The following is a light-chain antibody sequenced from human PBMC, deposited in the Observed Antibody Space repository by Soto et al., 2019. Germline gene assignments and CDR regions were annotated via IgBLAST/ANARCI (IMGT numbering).Light chain of an antibody. CDR1: QSISSW. Sequence: DIQMTQSPSTGSASVGDRVTITCRASQSISSWLAWYQQKPGKAPKLLIYKASSLESGVPSRFSGSGSGTEFTLTISSLRPDDFATYYCQQYNSILGTFGQGTKV. CDR3: QQYNSILGT. CDR2: KAS. J-gene: IGKJ1*01. V-gene: IGKV1-5*03.